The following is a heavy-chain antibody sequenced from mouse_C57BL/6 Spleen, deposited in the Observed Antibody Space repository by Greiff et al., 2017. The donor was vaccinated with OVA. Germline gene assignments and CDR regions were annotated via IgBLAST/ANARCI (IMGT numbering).Heavy chain of an antibody. D-gene: IGHD4-1*01. CDR1: GYSFTGYY. CDR2: INPSTGGT. Sequence: VQLQQSGPELVKPGASVKISCKASGYSFTGYYMNWVKQSPEKSLEWIGEINPSTGGTTYNQKFKAKATLTVDKSSSTAYMQLKSLTSEDSAVYYCANPGPGAWFAYWGQGTLVTVSA. J-gene: IGHJ3*01. CDR3: ANPGPGAWFAY. V-gene: IGHV1-42*01.